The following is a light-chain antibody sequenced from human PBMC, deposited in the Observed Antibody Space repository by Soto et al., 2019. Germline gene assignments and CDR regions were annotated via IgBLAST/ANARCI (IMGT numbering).Light chain of an antibody. CDR1: QSVSSSS. CDR2: GAS. CDR3: QQFGSSIT. Sequence: ELVLTQSPGTLSLSPGERATLSCRASQSVSSSSLAWYRQKPGQAPRLLIYGASSRATGISDRFSGSGSGTDFTLTISSLEPEDFAVYYCQQFGSSITFGPGTKVDIK. V-gene: IGKV3-20*01. J-gene: IGKJ3*01.